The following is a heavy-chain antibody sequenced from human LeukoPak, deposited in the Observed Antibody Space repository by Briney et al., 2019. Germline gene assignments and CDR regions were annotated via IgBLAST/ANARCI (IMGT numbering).Heavy chain of an antibody. CDR2: IYHSGST. CDR1: GYSISSGYY. J-gene: IGHJ4*02. Sequence: PSETLSLTCTVSGYSISSGYYWGWIRQPPGKGLEWIGIIYHSGSTSYNPSLKSRATISVDTSKNQFSLKLRSVTAAETAVYYCARDFPGDSSSPWGEGTLVTVSS. CDR3: ARDFPGDSSSP. D-gene: IGHD5-18*01. V-gene: IGHV4-38-2*02.